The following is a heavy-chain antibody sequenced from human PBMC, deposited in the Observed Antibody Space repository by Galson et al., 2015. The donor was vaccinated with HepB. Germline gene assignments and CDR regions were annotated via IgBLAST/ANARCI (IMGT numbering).Heavy chain of an antibody. CDR1: GFTFSNYN. D-gene: IGHD2-2*01. CDR3: ATDYCSSGTSCYVDN. Sequence: SLRLSCAASGFTFSNYNMNWVRQAPGKGLEWVSFISSSSGTIYYADSVKGRFSISRDNAKNSLLLLMNSLRDDDTAVYYCATDYCSSGTSCYVDNWGQGTLVTVSS. V-gene: IGHV3-48*02. J-gene: IGHJ4*02. CDR2: ISSSSGTI.